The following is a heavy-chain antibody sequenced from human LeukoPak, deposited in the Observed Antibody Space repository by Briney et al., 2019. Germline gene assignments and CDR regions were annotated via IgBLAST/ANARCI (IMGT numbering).Heavy chain of an antibody. CDR2: IYHSGSA. CDR3: ARIPGLPGTWGYAFDI. D-gene: IGHD6-13*01. V-gene: IGHV4-38-2*02. J-gene: IGHJ3*02. Sequence: PSETLSLTCTVSSYSISSGYYWGWIRQPPGKGLEWIGSIYHSGSAYYNPSLKSRVTISVDTSKNQFSLKLSSVTAADTAVYYCARIPGLPGTWGYAFDIWGQGTMVTVSS. CDR1: SYSISSGYY.